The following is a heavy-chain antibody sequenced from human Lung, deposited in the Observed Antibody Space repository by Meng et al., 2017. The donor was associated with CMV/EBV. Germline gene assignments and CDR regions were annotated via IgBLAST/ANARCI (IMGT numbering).Heavy chain of an antibody. Sequence: QGTLGRAGAEVKKPGASVKVSCKASGYIFNNYGVSWVRQAPGQGPEWMGWISAYNGNTNYAQNFQGRFTMTTDTSTSTAYMELRSLRSDDTAVYYCARDLPGGTKGTWLDLWGQGTLVTVSS. CDR2: ISAYNGNT. D-gene: IGHD1-14*01. CDR1: GYIFNNYG. V-gene: IGHV1-18*01. J-gene: IGHJ5*02. CDR3: ARDLPGGTKGTWLDL.